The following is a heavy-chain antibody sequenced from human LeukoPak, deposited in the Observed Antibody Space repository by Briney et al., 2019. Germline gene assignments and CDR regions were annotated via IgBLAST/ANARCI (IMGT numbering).Heavy chain of an antibody. CDR2: IYTSGNT. CDR3: ASRIGGGNAFDI. J-gene: IGHJ3*02. CDR1: GGSISSGGYY. D-gene: IGHD1-26*01. Sequence: SQTLSLTCTVSGGSISSGGYYWSWIRQPAGKGLEWIGRIYTSGNTNYNPSLKSRVTISVDTSKNQFSLKLSSVTAADTAVYYCASRIGGGNAFDIWGQGTMVTVSS. V-gene: IGHV4-61*02.